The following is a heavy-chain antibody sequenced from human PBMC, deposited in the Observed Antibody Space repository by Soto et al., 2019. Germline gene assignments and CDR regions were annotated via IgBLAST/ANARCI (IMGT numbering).Heavy chain of an antibody. V-gene: IGHV1-69*01. J-gene: IGHJ5*02. Sequence: QVQLVQSGAEVKKPGSSVKVSCKASGGTFSSYAISWVRQAPGQGLEWMEGIIPIFGTANYAQKFQGRVTITADESTSTAYMELSSLRSEDTAVYYCASVCSGGSCYGWFWFDPWGQGTLVTVSS. CDR1: GGTFSSYA. CDR3: ASVCSGGSCYGWFWFDP. CDR2: IIPIFGTA. D-gene: IGHD2-15*01.